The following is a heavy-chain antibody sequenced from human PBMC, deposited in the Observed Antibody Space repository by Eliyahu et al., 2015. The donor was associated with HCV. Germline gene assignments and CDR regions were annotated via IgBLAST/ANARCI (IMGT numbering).Heavy chain of an antibody. CDR3: AKGPDFGSRADFLDY. Sequence: EVKVVESGGGLVXPGGSLSLSXAASGXXFXXYWMSWIRQXPGKGLEWVANIKKDGSEKXYAGSVEGRFTISRDNAKNSLFLQMSSLRVEDTALYYCAKGPDFGSRADFLDYWGQGTQVTVSP. V-gene: IGHV3-7*01. CDR1: GXXFXXYW. D-gene: IGHD2-15*01. J-gene: IGHJ4*02. CDR2: IKKDGSEK.